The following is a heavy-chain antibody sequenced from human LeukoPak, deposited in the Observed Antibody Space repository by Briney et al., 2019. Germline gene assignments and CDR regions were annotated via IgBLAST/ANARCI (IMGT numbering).Heavy chain of an antibody. Sequence: ASVKVSCKASGYTFNGYYKHWVRQAPGQGLEWMGWINPNSGGTNYAQKFQGRVTMTRDTSISTAYMELSRLRSDDTAMYYCASSRGGNSNWFDPWGQGTLVTVSS. V-gene: IGHV1-2*02. CDR2: INPNSGGT. D-gene: IGHD4-23*01. CDR1: GYTFNGYY. CDR3: ASSRGGNSNWFDP. J-gene: IGHJ5*02.